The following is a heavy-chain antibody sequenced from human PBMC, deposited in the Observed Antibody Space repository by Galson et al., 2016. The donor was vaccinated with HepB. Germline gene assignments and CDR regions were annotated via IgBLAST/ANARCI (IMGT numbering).Heavy chain of an antibody. CDR2: IYSGGST. V-gene: IGHV3-53*01. CDR1: GFTVSNNY. CDR3: ARDPMATRYYYYGMDV. Sequence: SLRLSCAASGFTVSNNYMSWVRQAPGKGLEWVSVIYSGGSTYYADSVKGRFTISRDNSKGTLYLQMNSLRAEDTAVYYCARDPMATRYYYYGMDVWGQGTTVTVSS. J-gene: IGHJ6*02. D-gene: IGHD5-24*01.